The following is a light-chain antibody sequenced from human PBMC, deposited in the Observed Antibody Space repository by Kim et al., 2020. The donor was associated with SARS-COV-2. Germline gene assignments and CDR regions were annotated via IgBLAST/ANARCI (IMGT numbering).Light chain of an antibody. CDR3: CSYAGRYTWV. CDR2: DVT. V-gene: IGLV2-11*01. J-gene: IGLJ2*01. CDR1: SSYVGGYIH. Sequence: QSALTQPRSVSGSPGQSVTISCTGTSSYVGGYIHVSWYQQHPGKAPRLMIYDVTQRPSGVPDRFSGSKSGNTASLTISGLQAEDEADYYCCSYAGRYTWVFGGGTQLTVL.